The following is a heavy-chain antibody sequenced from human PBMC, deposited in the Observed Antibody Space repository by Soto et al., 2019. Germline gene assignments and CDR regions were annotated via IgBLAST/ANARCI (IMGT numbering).Heavy chain of an antibody. Sequence: SETLSLTCTVSGGSISSSSYYWGWIRQPPGKGLEWIGSIYYSGSTYYNPSLKSRVTISVDTSKNQFSLKLSSVTAADTAVYYCARTFEYSSSYYYYYMDVWGKGTTVTVSS. J-gene: IGHJ6*03. D-gene: IGHD6-6*01. V-gene: IGHV4-39*01. CDR2: IYYSGST. CDR3: ARTFEYSSSYYYYYMDV. CDR1: GGSISSSSYY.